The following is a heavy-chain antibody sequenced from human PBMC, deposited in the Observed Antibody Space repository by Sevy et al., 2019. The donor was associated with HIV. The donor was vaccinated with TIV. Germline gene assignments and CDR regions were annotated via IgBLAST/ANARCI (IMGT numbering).Heavy chain of an antibody. J-gene: IGHJ5*02. CDR2: ILYSGST. V-gene: IGHV4-59*01. D-gene: IGHD2-8*02. CDR3: ARLVPGENWFDP. Sequence: SETLSLTCTVTGDSMNTYYWAWIRQPPGKLLEWVGYILYSGSTEYSPSLKSRVTMALDKSKNEVSLRLSSVTAADTAVYYGARLVPGENWFDPWGQGRLVTVSS. CDR1: GDSMNTYY.